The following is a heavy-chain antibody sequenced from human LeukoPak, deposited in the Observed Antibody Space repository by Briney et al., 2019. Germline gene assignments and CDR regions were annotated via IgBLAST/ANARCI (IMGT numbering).Heavy chain of an antibody. CDR2: ISGSGGST. D-gene: IGHD3-9*01. Sequence: HPGGSLRLSCAASEFTFSSYAMSWVRQAPGKGLEWVSAISGSGGSTYYADSVKGRFTISRDNSKNTLYLQMNSLRAEDTAVYYCARGQAPSGFLTGSDLYYYYGMDVWGQGTTVTVSS. V-gene: IGHV3-23*01. CDR3: ARGQAPSGFLTGSDLYYYYGMDV. J-gene: IGHJ6*02. CDR1: EFTFSSYA.